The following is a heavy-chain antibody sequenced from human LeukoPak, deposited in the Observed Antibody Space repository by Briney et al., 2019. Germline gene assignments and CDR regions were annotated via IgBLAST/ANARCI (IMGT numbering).Heavy chain of an antibody. D-gene: IGHD6-13*01. Sequence: PSETLSLTCAVYGGSFSGYYWSWIRQPPGKGLEWIGEINHSGSTNYNPSLKSRVTISVDTSKNQFSLKLSSVTAADTAVYYCARSRYSSSWPFDYWGQGTLVTVSS. CDR2: INHSGST. V-gene: IGHV4-34*01. J-gene: IGHJ4*02. CDR3: ARSRYSSSWPFDY. CDR1: GGSFSGYY.